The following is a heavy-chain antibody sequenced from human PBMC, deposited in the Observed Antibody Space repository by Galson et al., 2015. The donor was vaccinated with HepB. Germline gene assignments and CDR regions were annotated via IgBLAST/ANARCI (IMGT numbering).Heavy chain of an antibody. J-gene: IGHJ4*02. Sequence: SLRLSCAASGFTFSDYYMTWIRQAPGKGLEWVSYISSTGTTIYYADSVKGRFTISRDNAKSSLYLQMNSLRAEDTAVYYCARDALVYATYFDYWGQGTLVTVSS. V-gene: IGHV3-11*01. CDR2: ISSTGTTI. D-gene: IGHD2-8*01. CDR1: GFTFSDYY. CDR3: ARDALVYATYFDY.